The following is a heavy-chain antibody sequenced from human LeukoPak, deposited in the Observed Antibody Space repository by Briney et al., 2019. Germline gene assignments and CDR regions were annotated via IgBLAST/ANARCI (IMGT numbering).Heavy chain of an antibody. Sequence: GGSLRLSCAASGFTFSSYGMHWVRQAPGKGLEWVAFIRYDGSNKYYADSVKGRFTISRDNSKNTLYLQMNSLRAEDTAVYYCARDRVVAATPLWFDPWGQGTLVTVSS. V-gene: IGHV3-30*02. CDR2: IRYDGSNK. CDR3: ARDRVVAATPLWFDP. CDR1: GFTFSSYG. J-gene: IGHJ5*02. D-gene: IGHD2-15*01.